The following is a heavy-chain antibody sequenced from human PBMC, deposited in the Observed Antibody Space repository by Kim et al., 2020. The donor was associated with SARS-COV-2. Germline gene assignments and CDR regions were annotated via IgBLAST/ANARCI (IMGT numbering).Heavy chain of an antibody. J-gene: IGHJ2*01. D-gene: IGHD2-8*02. CDR2: MSNSGTS. CDR1: GSTVTLFY. CDR3: ARDTGNWYFDL. V-gene: IGHV4-59*02. Sequence: SETLSLTCTVSGSTVTLFYWTWIRQSPEKGLEWIGYMSNSGTSKYNPSLKSRATISLDTSQNQFSLELNSVTAADTAVYYCARDTGNWYFDLWGPGTLAT.